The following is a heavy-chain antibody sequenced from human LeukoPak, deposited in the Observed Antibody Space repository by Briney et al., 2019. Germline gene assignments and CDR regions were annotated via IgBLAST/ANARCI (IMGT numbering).Heavy chain of an antibody. J-gene: IGHJ4*02. CDR3: ATRDESRTDVTPCDH. CDR1: GASIRSGDYY. CDR2: IYDSGST. V-gene: IGHV4-30-4*01. D-gene: IGHD5-24*01. Sequence: SQTLSLTCTVSGASIRSGDYYWSWIRQPPGKGLEWIGYIYDSGSTYYNPSLKSRVSISVDKSRNQFSLDLTSVTGADTAVYYCATRDESRTDVTPCDHWGQGALVTVSS.